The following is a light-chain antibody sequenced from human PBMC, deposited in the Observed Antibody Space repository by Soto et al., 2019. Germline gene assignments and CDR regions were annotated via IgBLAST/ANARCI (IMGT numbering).Light chain of an antibody. J-gene: IGLJ2*01. CDR1: SSDVGGYNY. V-gene: IGLV2-14*01. CDR3: SSYTSGSTLVV. CDR2: DVS. Sequence: QSALTQPASVSGSPGQSITISCTGTSSDVGGYNYVSWYQQHPGKAPKHMIYDVSNRPSGVSNRFSGSKSGNTAALTISGLQAEDEADYYCSSYTSGSTLVVFGGGTKRTVL.